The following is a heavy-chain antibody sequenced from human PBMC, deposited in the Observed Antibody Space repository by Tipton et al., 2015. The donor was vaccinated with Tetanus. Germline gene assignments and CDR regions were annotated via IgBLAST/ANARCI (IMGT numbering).Heavy chain of an antibody. CDR3: ARARRNDKTYWFDS. J-gene: IGHJ5*01. V-gene: IGHV4-30-2*01. Sequence: TLSLTCDVSGGSISSGHSWNWIRQPPGEGLEWIGFSYHSGQTFYKSSLKSRVTISVDRSKNQFSQKLSSVTAADTAVYYCARARRNDKTYWFDSWGQGTLVIVSS. CDR2: SYHSGQT. CDR1: GGSISSGHS.